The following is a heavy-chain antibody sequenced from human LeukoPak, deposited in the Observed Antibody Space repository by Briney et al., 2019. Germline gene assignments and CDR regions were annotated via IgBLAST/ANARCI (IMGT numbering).Heavy chain of an antibody. D-gene: IGHD1-26*01. Sequence: GASVKVSCKASGYTFTSYGISWVRQAPGQGLEWMGWISVYNGNTNYAQKLQGRVTMTTDTSTSTAYMELRSLRSDDTALYYCACNMVGPHTGFDYWGQGTLVAVSS. CDR2: ISVYNGNT. J-gene: IGHJ4*02. V-gene: IGHV1-18*01. CDR1: GYTFTSYG. CDR3: ACNMVGPHTGFDY.